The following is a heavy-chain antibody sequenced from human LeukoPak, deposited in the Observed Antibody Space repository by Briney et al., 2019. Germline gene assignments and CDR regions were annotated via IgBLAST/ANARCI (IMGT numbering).Heavy chain of an antibody. J-gene: IGHJ5*02. CDR3: ARFFHDYGAVNWFDP. V-gene: IGHV4-34*01. CDR1: GGSFSGYY. CDR2: INHSGST. D-gene: IGHD4-17*01. Sequence: SETLSLTCAVYGGSFSGYYWSWIRQPPGKGLEWIGEINHSGSTNYNPSLKSRVTISVDTSKNQFSLKLSSVTAADTAVYYCARFFHDYGAVNWFDPWGQGTLVTASS.